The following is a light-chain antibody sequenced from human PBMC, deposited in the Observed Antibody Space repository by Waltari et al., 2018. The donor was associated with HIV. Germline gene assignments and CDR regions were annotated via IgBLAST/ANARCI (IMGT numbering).Light chain of an antibody. J-gene: IGLJ2*01. Sequence: QSALTQSASVSGSPGQSITISCTGTGSDIGGYNYVSWYQQQPGKAPKLLIYDVTDRPSGSSDRFSGSKSGNTASLTISGLQAEDEADYYCSSYTISSTVVFGGGTKLTVL. CDR1: GSDIGGYNY. CDR3: SSYTISSTVV. CDR2: DVT. V-gene: IGLV2-14*03.